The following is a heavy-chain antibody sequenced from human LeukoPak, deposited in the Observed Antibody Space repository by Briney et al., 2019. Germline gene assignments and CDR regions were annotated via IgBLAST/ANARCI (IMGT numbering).Heavy chain of an antibody. CDR2: FDPEDGET. CDR1: GYTLTELS. Sequence: ASVKVSCKVSGYTLTELSMHWVRQAPGKGLEWMGGFDPEDGETIYAQKFQGRVTMTRDTSTSTVYMELSSLRSEDTAVYYCARDYRGGSLLWGRGTLVTVSS. J-gene: IGHJ4*02. V-gene: IGHV1-24*01. CDR3: ARDYRGGSLL. D-gene: IGHD2-15*01.